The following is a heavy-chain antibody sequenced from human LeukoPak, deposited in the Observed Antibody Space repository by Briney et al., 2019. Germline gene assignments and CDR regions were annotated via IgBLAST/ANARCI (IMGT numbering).Heavy chain of an antibody. CDR3: AKGTFFNGIAVATGGDY. D-gene: IGHD6-19*01. V-gene: IGHV3-23*01. CDR1: GFTFSSYA. J-gene: IGHJ4*02. Sequence: GGSLRLSCAASGFTFSSYAMSWVRQAPGKGLEWVSGISGSGGSTYYADSVKGRFTISRDNPKNTLYLQMNGLRAEDTAVYYCAKGTFFNGIAVATGGDYWGQGTLVTVSS. CDR2: ISGSGGST.